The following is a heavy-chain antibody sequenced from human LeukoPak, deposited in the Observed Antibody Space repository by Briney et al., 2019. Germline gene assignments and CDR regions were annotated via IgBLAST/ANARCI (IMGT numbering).Heavy chain of an antibody. V-gene: IGHV1-18*01. D-gene: IGHD3-10*01. CDR3: ASEIGGPDQFDP. CDR2: ISAYNSNT. Sequence: ASVKVSCKASGYTFTSYGISWVRQAPGQGHEWMGWISAYNSNTNYAQKLQGKVTITTDTSTSTAYMELRSLRSDDTAVYYCASEIGGPDQFDPWGQGTLVTVS. CDR1: GYTFTSYG. J-gene: IGHJ5*02.